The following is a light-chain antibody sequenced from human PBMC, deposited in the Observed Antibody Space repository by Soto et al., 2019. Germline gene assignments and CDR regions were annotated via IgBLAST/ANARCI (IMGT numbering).Light chain of an antibody. CDR1: SSDVGSYNY. J-gene: IGLJ3*02. CDR3: SSRTSATTVV. Sequence: QSALTQPASVSGSPGQSITISCTGTSSDVGSYNYVSWYQQHPGEAPKVMMYDVSSRPSGVSTRFSGSKSGNTASLTISGLQAEDEAQYYCSSRTSATTVVFGGGTKLTVL. CDR2: DVS. V-gene: IGLV2-14*03.